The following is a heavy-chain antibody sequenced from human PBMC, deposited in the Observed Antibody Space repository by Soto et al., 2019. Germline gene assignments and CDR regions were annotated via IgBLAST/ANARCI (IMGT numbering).Heavy chain of an antibody. CDR3: AGSRYCSSTTCYFFDY. V-gene: IGHV4-30-2*01. CDR1: GASISSDGYS. Sequence: SETLSLTCTVSGASISSDGYSWSWIRQPPGKGLEWIGYFYHDGTTYYNPSLRSRVTISVDKSKNQFSLGLISVTAADTAVYYCAGSRYCSSTTCYFFDYWGQGALVTVSS. CDR2: FYHDGTT. J-gene: IGHJ4*02. D-gene: IGHD2-2*01.